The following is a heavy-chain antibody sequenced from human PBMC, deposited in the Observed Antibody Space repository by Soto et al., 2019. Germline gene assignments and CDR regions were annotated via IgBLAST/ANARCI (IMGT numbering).Heavy chain of an antibody. D-gene: IGHD3-16*01. CDR1: GFTFNDHY. J-gene: IGHJ4*02. V-gene: IGHV3-72*01. Sequence: HLVASGGVLVQPGGSLRLSCAASGFTFNDHYMDWVRQAPGKGLEWVARSKNRGQGFTIEYAASLKGRFTISRDDSANSLYLQMNSLETDDTAVYYCTVWIEGAFYWGRGILVTVSS. CDR3: TVWIEGAFY. CDR2: SKNRGQGFTI.